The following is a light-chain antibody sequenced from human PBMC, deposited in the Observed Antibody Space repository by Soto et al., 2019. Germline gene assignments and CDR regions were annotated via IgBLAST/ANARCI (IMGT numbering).Light chain of an antibody. CDR3: QQANSFSLT. CDR2: AAS. Sequence: DLQMTQSPSSVSASVGDRVTITCRASQDISNWLAWYQQKPGKAPKLLIYAASSLQSGVPSRFSGSGSGTECTLAISSLQPDDFATYYCQQANSFSLTFGGGTKVEIK. J-gene: IGKJ4*01. CDR1: QDISNW. V-gene: IGKV1-12*01.